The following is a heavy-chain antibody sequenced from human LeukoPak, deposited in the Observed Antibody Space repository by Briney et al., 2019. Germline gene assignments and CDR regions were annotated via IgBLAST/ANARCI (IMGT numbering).Heavy chain of an antibody. CDR1: GFTFSGYS. CDR2: VTGSGGST. V-gene: IGHV3-23*01. J-gene: IGHJ4*02. CDR3: AKTMGAIDHDC. D-gene: IGHD1-26*01. Sequence: PGGSLRLSCAASGFTFSGYSMTWVRQAPGKGLEWVSTVTGSGGSTYYADSVKGRFTNSRDNSKNTLYLQMNSLRAEDTAVYYCAKTMGAIDHDCWGQGTLVTVSP.